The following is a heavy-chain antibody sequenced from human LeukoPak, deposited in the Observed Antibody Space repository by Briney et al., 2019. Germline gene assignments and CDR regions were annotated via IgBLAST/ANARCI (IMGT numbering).Heavy chain of an antibody. Sequence: PGGSLRLSCAASGFTFDDYTMHWVRQAPGKGLEWVSLISWDGGSTYYADSVKGRFTISRDNSKNSLYLQMNSLRTEDTALYYCAKDAQWLASNYFDYWGQGTLVTVSS. CDR2: ISWDGGST. CDR3: AKDAQWLASNYFDY. CDR1: GFTFDDYT. J-gene: IGHJ4*02. D-gene: IGHD6-19*01. V-gene: IGHV3-43*01.